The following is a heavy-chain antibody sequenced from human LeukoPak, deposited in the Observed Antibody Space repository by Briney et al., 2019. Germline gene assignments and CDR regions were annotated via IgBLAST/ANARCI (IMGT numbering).Heavy chain of an antibody. V-gene: IGHV3-66*01. J-gene: IGHJ4*02. Sequence: PGGSLRLSCAASGFTVTNNYMSWVRQAPGKGLEWVSVIYSDGTTYYADSLKGRFTISRDNSKNTLYLQMNALRAEDTSVYYCARETTAPYRHFDYWGQGALVTVSS. D-gene: IGHD4-17*01. CDR3: ARETTAPYRHFDY. CDR2: IYSDGTT. CDR1: GFTVTNNY.